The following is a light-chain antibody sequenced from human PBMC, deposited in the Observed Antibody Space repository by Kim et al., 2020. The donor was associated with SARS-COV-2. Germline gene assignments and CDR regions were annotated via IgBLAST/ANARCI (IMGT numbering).Light chain of an antibody. Sequence: SSAVGYRVPIPSWASQSIGKYLNWYQQQPGKAPPALINDASRLQSGVPSRFSGSGSGTDFSLTINSLQPEDFATYFCQQTYSVTQTFGPGTKLDI. CDR3: QQTYSVTQT. CDR1: QSIGKY. V-gene: IGKV1-39*01. J-gene: IGKJ1*01. CDR2: DAS.